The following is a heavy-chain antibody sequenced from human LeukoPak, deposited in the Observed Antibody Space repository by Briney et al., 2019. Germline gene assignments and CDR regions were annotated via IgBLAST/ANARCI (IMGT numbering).Heavy chain of an antibody. J-gene: IGHJ1*01. CDR1: GYTFTSYG. D-gene: IGHD3-9*01. V-gene: IGHV1-18*01. CDR3: ARDWAPLTGYYSAEYFQH. Sequence: ASVKVSCKASGYTFTSYGISWVRQAAGQGLEWMGWISAYNGNTNYAQKLQGRVTMTTDTSTSTAYMELRSPRSDDTAVYYCARDWAPLTGYYSAEYFQHWGQGTLVTVSS. CDR2: ISAYNGNT.